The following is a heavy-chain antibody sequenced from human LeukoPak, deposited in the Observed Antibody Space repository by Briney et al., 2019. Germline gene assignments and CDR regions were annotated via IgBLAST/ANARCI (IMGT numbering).Heavy chain of an antibody. Sequence: PSETLSLTCTVSGGSISSYYWSWIRQPPGKGLEWIGYIYYSGSTNHNPSLKSRVTISVDTSKNQFSLKLSSVTAADTAVYYCARDRSSSWYGNVNAFDIWGQGTMVTVSS. CDR1: GGSISSYY. CDR2: IYYSGST. V-gene: IGHV4-59*01. J-gene: IGHJ3*02. D-gene: IGHD6-13*01. CDR3: ARDRSSSWYGNVNAFDI.